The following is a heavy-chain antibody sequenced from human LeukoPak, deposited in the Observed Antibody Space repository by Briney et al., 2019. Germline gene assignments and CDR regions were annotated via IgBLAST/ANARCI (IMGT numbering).Heavy chain of an antibody. V-gene: IGHV3-33*01. D-gene: IGHD6-19*01. CDR2: IWYDGSNK. Sequence: GGSLRLSCAASGFTFSSYGMHWVRQAPGKGLEWVAGIWYDGSNKNYADSVKGRFTISRNNTKNTLYLQMNSLRGEDTAVYYCARDAVAGTGNFDYWGQGTLVTVSS. CDR3: ARDAVAGTGNFDY. J-gene: IGHJ4*02. CDR1: GFTFSSYG.